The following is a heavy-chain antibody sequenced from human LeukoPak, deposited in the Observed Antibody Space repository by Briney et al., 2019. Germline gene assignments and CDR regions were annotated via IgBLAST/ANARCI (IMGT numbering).Heavy chain of an antibody. CDR1: GFTLETYY. D-gene: IGHD3-16*01. Sequence: GGPLRLSCVASGFTLETYYMKWVRQAPGKGLEWLSGITSGGGVIYYADSVKGRFTISRDDATNSVFRQMSGLTVADTAVYYCARKRLADLGDDTSFGGTPFDSWGQGTLVIVSS. CDR3: ARKRLADLGDDTSFGGTPFDS. CDR2: ITSGGGVI. V-gene: IGHV3-48*03. J-gene: IGHJ4*02.